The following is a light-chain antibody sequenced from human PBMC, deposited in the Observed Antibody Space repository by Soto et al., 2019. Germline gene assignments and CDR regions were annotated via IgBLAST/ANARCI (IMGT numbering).Light chain of an antibody. J-gene: IGLJ3*02. CDR1: SSDVGGYNY. Sequence: QSVLTQPPSASGSPGQSVTISCTGTSSDVGGYNYFSWYQQQPGKAPKLMIYEVSKRPSGVPDRFSGSKSGNTASLTVSGLQAEDEADYYCSSDAGSKGVFGGGTKLTVL. CDR2: EVS. V-gene: IGLV2-8*01. CDR3: SSDAGSKGV.